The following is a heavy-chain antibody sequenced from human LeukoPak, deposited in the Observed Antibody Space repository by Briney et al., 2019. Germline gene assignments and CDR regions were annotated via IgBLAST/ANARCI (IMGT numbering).Heavy chain of an antibody. D-gene: IGHD2-2*02. Sequence: GGSLRLSCAASGFTFSSYAMHWVRQAPGKGLEWVAVMSYDGSNKYYADSVKGRFTISRDNSKNTLYLQMNSLRAEDTAVYYCARLPGYCSSNSCYKMTIPFDYWGQGTLVTLST. J-gene: IGHJ4*02. CDR2: MSYDGSNK. V-gene: IGHV3-30*04. CDR3: ARLPGYCSSNSCYKMTIPFDY. CDR1: GFTFSSYA.